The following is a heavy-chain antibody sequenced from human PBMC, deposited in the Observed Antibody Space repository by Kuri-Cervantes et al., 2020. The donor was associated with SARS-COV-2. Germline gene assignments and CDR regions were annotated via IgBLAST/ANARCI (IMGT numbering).Heavy chain of an antibody. D-gene: IGHD4-11*01. V-gene: IGHV4-61*05. J-gene: IGHJ5*02. CDR2: IYYSGST. CDR1: GVAIDSNSYY. Sequence: GSLRLSCIVSGVAIDSNSYYWVWIRQPPGKGLEWIGYIYYSGSTNYNPSLKSRVTISVDTSKNQFSLKLSSVTAADTAVYYCARGGDYSNWFDPWGQGTLVTVSS. CDR3: ARGGDYSNWFDP.